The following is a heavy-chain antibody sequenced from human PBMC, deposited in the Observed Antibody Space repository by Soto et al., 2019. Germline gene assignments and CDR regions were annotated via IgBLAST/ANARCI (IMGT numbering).Heavy chain of an antibody. D-gene: IGHD2-15*01. CDR1: GFSLSTSGVG. CDR3: ARRGYCSGGSCYADLDY. Sequence: QITLKESGPTLVKPTQTLTLTCTFSGFSLSTSGVGVGWIRQPPGKALEWLALIYWDDDKRYSPSLKSRLTITKDTSKNQVVLTMTNMDPVDTATYYCARRGYCSGGSCYADLDYWAQGTLVTVSS. V-gene: IGHV2-5*02. J-gene: IGHJ4*02. CDR2: IYWDDDK.